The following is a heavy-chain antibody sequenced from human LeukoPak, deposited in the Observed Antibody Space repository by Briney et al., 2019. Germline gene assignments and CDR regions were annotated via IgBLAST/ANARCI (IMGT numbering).Heavy chain of an antibody. Sequence: ASVKVSCKASGGTFSSYAIDWVRQAPGQGLEWMGGIIPIFGTANYAQKFQDRVTITADESTSTAYMELSSLRSEDTAIYYCASRLYCSNTRCRNFPFAYWGQGTLVTVSS. J-gene: IGHJ4*02. CDR2: IIPIFGTA. CDR3: ASRLYCSNTRCRNFPFAY. CDR1: GGTFSSYA. V-gene: IGHV1-69*01. D-gene: IGHD2-2*01.